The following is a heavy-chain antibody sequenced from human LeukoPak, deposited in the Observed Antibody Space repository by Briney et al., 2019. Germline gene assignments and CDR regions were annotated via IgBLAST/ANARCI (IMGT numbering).Heavy chain of an antibody. CDR3: ARETAMGRSGDY. J-gene: IGHJ4*02. Sequence: GESLKISCKASGYSFTSYWIGWVRQMPGKGLEWMGIIDPSDSETRYTPSFQGQVTISVDKSLTTADLQWNSLKASDTAMYYCARETAMGRSGDYWGQGTLVTVSS. D-gene: IGHD5-18*01. V-gene: IGHV5-51*01. CDR1: GYSFTSYW. CDR2: IDPSDSET.